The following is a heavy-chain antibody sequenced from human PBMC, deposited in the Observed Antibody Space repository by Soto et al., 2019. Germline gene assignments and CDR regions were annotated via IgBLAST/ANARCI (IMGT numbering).Heavy chain of an antibody. CDR3: ARVGAAGTFYYYYGMDV. CDR1: GFTFSSYA. Sequence: PGGSLRLSCAASGFTFSSYAVSWVRQAPGKGLEWVSAISGSGGSTYYADSVKGRFTISRDNSKNTLYLQMNSLRAEDTAVYYCARVGAAGTFYYYYGMDVWGQGTTVTVSS. V-gene: IGHV3-23*01. CDR2: ISGSGGST. J-gene: IGHJ6*02. D-gene: IGHD6-13*01.